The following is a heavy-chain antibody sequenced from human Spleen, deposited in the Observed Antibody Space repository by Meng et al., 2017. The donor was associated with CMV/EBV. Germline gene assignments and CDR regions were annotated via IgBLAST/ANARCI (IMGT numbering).Heavy chain of an antibody. Sequence: QKQLQESGPGLVKPSGTLSLTFAVSGGSISISTWWSWVRQPPGRGLEWIGEIYHSGGTNYNPSLRGRVTISLDKSKNQFSPTLRSVTAADTAVYYCARDPYATGWAGWGQGTLVTVSS. J-gene: IGHJ4*02. CDR3: ARDPYATGWAG. CDR1: GGSISISTW. D-gene: IGHD6-19*01. V-gene: IGHV4-4*02. CDR2: IYHSGGT.